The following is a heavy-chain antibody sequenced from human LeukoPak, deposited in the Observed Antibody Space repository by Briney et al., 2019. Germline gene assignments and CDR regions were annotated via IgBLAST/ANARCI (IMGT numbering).Heavy chain of an antibody. J-gene: IGHJ4*02. CDR2: IRSKAYGGTT. V-gene: IGHV3-49*03. CDR1: GFTFGDYA. Sequence: HPGRSLRLSCTASGFTFGDYAMSWFRQAPGKGLEWVGFIRSKAYGGTTEYAASVKGRFTISRDDSKSIAYLQMNSLKTEDTAVYYCTRVSRVRFLEWLSTDFDYWGQGTLVTVSS. D-gene: IGHD3-3*01. CDR3: TRVSRVRFLEWLSTDFDY.